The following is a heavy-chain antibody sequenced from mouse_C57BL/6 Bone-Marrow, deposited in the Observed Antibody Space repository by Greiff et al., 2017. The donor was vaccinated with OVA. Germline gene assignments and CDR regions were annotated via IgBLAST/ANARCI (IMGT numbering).Heavy chain of an antibody. CDR2: IYPGDGDT. CDR3: ARFGYRNWYFDV. J-gene: IGHJ1*03. CDR1: GYAFSSYW. Sequence: QVQLQQSGAELVKPGASVKISCKASGYAFSSYWMNWVKQRPGKGLEWIGQIYPGDGDTNYNGKFKGKATLTADKSSSTAYMQLSSLTSEDSAVYFCARFGYRNWYFDVWGTGTTVTASS. V-gene: IGHV1-80*01. D-gene: IGHD2-2*01.